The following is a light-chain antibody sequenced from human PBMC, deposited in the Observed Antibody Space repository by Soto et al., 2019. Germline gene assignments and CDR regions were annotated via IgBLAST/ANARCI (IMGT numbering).Light chain of an antibody. V-gene: IGKV1-27*01. CDR2: TAS. J-gene: IGKJ1*01. Sequence: DIQMTQSPSSLSASLGDRVTIACRASQSSSNSLAWYQQQPGKVPKLLIFTASTLQSGGPSRFSGGGSGTDFSMTISSLQTEDVETYYYPEYSYAPPWTCGQETKVEI. CDR3: PEYSYAPPWT. CDR1: QSSSNS.